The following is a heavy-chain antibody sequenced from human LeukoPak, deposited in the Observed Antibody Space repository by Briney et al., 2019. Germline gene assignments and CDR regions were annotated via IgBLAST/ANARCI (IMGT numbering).Heavy chain of an antibody. CDR2: ISGSGGST. V-gene: IGHV3-23*01. Sequence: GETLRLSCAASGFTFSNYGMSWVRQAPGRGLEWVSSISGSGGSTYYADSVKGRFTISRDNSKNTLYLQMNSLRAEDTAVYYCARDLRPGYYDSSGYGYWGQGTLVTVSS. J-gene: IGHJ4*02. CDR3: ARDLRPGYYDSSGYGY. CDR1: GFTFSNYG. D-gene: IGHD3-22*01.